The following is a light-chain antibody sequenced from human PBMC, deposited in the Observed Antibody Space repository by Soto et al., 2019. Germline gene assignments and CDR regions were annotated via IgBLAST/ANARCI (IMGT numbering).Light chain of an antibody. Sequence: DIQMTQSPSTLSASVGDGVTITCRASQRISTWLAWYQQKPGTAPKLLIYKATILQSGVPSRFSGSGSGTEFTLAISSLQPDDFATYYCQEYETFSPWTFGQGTKVDI. CDR2: KAT. CDR3: QEYETFSPWT. CDR1: QRISTW. J-gene: IGKJ1*01. V-gene: IGKV1-5*03.